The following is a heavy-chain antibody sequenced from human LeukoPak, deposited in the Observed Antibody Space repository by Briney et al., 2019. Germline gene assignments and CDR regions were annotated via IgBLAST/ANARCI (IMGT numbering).Heavy chain of an antibody. V-gene: IGHV4-59*01. CDR1: GGSISSYY. D-gene: IGHD3-10*01. CDR3: ARDVAYYYGSGSYYKQDIPYYYYMDV. J-gene: IGHJ6*03. CDR2: TYGRGST. Sequence: SETLSLTCTVSGGSISSYYWSWIRQPPGKGLEWIGYTYGRGSTNYNPSLKSRVTISVDTSKNQFSLKLSSVTAADTAVYYCARDVAYYYGSGSYYKQDIPYYYYMDVWGKGTTVTVSS.